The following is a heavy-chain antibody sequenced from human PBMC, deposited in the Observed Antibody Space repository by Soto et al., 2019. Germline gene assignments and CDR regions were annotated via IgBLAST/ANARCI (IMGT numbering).Heavy chain of an antibody. CDR2: IYYSGST. D-gene: IGHD6-19*01. Sequence: QVQLQESGPGLVKPSQTLSLTCTVSGGSISSGGSYWSWIRQHPGKGLEWIGYIYYSGSTYYNPSLKSRLTIXXDXSXXQFSLKLRSVTAADTAVYCCARGTYSSGWSDYFDFWGQGTLVTVSS. CDR3: ARGTYSSGWSDYFDF. J-gene: IGHJ4*02. V-gene: IGHV4-31*03. CDR1: GGSISSGGSY.